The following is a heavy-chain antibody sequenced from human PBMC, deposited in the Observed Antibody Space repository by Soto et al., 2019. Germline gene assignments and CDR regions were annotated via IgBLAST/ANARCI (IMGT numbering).Heavy chain of an antibody. Sequence: GGSLRLSCAASGFTFSSYAMSWVRQAPGKGLEWVSAISGSGGSTYYADSVKGRFTISRDNSKNTLYLQMNSLRAEDTAVYYCAKDQPHIAVAGTLTDYWGQGTLVTVSS. V-gene: IGHV3-23*01. J-gene: IGHJ4*02. CDR3: AKDQPHIAVAGTLTDY. CDR1: GFTFSSYA. D-gene: IGHD6-19*01. CDR2: ISGSGGST.